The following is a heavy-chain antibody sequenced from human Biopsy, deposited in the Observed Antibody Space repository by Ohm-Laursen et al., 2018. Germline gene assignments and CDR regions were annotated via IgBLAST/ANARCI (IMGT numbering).Heavy chain of an antibody. CDR3: ATKLTGYFHH. CDR2: NIPILGTG. D-gene: IGHD3-9*01. J-gene: IGHJ1*01. V-gene: IGHV1-69*06. CDR1: GGTFSNYG. Sequence: SVKVSCKTPGGTFSNYGVNWVRQAPGQGLEWLGGNIPILGTGSYAQKFQDRVTVAADTSTSTATMELRSLRSDDTAVYYCATKLTGYFHHWGQGTLVIVSS.